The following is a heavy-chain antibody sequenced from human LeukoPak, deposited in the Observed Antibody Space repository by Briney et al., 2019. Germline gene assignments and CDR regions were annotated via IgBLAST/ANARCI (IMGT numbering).Heavy chain of an antibody. CDR2: MYYRGST. D-gene: IGHD3-22*01. V-gene: IGHV4-59*08. CDR3: ARLVKDYDSSGYYYGNRFGY. Sequence: SETLSLTCTVSGGSISSFYWSWIRQPPGKGLEWIGYMYYRGSTNYNPTLKSRVTISEDTSKNQFSLKLTSVTAADTAVYYCARLVKDYDSSGYYYGNRFGYWGQGSLVTVSS. CDR1: GGSISSFY. J-gene: IGHJ4*02.